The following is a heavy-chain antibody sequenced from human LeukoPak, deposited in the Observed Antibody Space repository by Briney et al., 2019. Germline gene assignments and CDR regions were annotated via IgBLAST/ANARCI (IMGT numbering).Heavy chain of an antibody. CDR2: IKQDGNDV. V-gene: IGHV3-7*01. CDR1: GFSFSSFW. D-gene: IGHD4-17*01. Sequence: PGGSLRLSCAASGFSFSSFWMSWVRQAPGKGLEWVAYIKQDGNDVPYADSVKGRFTISRDNADNSLFLEMNCLRGEDSALYYCARATGTMRISNFRAGREHFYYSMDVWGKGTAVIVSS. CDR3: ARATGTMRISNFRAGREHFYYSMDV. J-gene: IGHJ6*03.